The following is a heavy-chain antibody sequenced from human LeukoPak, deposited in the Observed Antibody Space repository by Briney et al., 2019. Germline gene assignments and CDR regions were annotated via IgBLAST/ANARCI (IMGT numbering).Heavy chain of an antibody. CDR2: ISYDGSNK. V-gene: IGHV3-30-3*01. CDR1: GFTFSSYA. CDR3: ARDLLRFLEWLLVGY. D-gene: IGHD3-3*01. J-gene: IGHJ4*02. Sequence: GRSLRPSCAASGFTFSSYAMHWVRQAPGKGLEWVAVISYDGSNKYYADSVKGRFTISRDNSKNTLYLQMNSLRAEDTAVYYCARDLLRFLEWLLVGYWGQGTLVTVSS.